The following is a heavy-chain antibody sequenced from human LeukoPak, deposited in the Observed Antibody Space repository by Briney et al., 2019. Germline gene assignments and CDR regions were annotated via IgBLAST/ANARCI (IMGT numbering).Heavy chain of an antibody. J-gene: IGHJ4*02. V-gene: IGHV1-69*13. CDR2: IIPISGTA. Sequence: ASVKVSCKASGGTFSSYAISWVRQAAGQGLEWMGGIIPISGTANYAQQFQSRVTITADESTSTAYMELSSLRSEDTAVYYCASSSCGGDCYDTHFYDYWGQGTLGTVSS. D-gene: IGHD2-21*02. CDR1: GGTFSSYA. CDR3: ASSSCGGDCYDTHFYDY.